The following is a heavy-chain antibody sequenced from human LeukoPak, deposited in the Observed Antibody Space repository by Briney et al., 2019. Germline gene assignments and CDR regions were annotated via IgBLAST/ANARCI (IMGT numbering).Heavy chain of an antibody. Sequence: SETLSLTCTVSGGSISSSSYYWGWIRQPPGKGLEWIGSIYYSGSTYYNPSLKSRVTISVDTSKNQFSLKLSSVTAADTAVYYCARVRGIRVPYWYSDLWGRGTLVTVSS. CDR2: IYYSGST. CDR1: GGSISSSSYY. V-gene: IGHV4-39*01. CDR3: ARVRGIRVPYWYSDL. J-gene: IGHJ2*01. D-gene: IGHD3-10*01.